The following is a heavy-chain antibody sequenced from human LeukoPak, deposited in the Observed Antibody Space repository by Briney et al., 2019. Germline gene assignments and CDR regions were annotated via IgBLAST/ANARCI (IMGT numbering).Heavy chain of an antibody. CDR1: GDSVSSNSAA. D-gene: IGHD3-10*01. V-gene: IGHV6-1*01. CDR3: ARGTQQIMVRDYYYMDV. J-gene: IGHJ6*03. Sequence: SQTLSLTCAISGDSVSSNSAAWNWIRQSPSRGLEWLGRTYYRSKWYNDYAVSVKSRITINPDTSKNQFSLQLNSVTPEDTAVYYCARGTQQIMVRDYYYMDVWGKGTTVTVSS. CDR2: TYYRSKWYN.